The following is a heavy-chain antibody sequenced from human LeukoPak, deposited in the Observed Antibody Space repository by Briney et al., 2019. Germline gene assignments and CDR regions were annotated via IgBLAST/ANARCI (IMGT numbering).Heavy chain of an antibody. CDR3: TRVGYDIVYYYYYMDV. V-gene: IGHV4-4*07. J-gene: IGHJ6*03. Sequence: KPSETLSLTCTVSGGSISSYYWSWIRQPAGKGLEWIGRIYTSGSTNYNPSLKSRVTMSVDTSKNQFSLKLSSVTAADTAVYYCTRVGYDIVYYYYYMDVWRKGTTVTVSS. CDR2: IYTSGST. D-gene: IGHD5-12*01. CDR1: GGSISSYY.